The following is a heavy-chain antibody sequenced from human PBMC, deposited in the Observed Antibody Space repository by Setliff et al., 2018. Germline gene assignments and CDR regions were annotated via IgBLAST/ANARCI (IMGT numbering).Heavy chain of an antibody. CDR2: IYSSGST. D-gene: IGHD3-22*01. CDR1: GGSISSGDYY. Sequence: TLSLTCTVSGGSISSGDYYWSWIRQPPGKGLEWIGYIYSSGSTYYNPSLKSRVSISVDTSKNRFSQKLSSVTAADTAVYYCARESRYYYDNLGTLDYWGQGTLVTVSS. CDR3: ARESRYYYDNLGTLDY. J-gene: IGHJ4*02. V-gene: IGHV4-30-4*08.